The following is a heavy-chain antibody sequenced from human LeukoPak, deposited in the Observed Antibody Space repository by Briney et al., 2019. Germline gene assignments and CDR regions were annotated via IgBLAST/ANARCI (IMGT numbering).Heavy chain of an antibody. D-gene: IGHD1-26*01. CDR2: IHPGDSET. Sequence: GESLKISCQASGYSFTSYWIGWVRQMPGKGLECMGIIHPGDSETRYSPSFQGQVTISADKSISTAYLQWSGLRASDTAMYYCARRLGATQPYFDFWGQGALVTVSS. CDR1: GYSFTSYW. J-gene: IGHJ4*02. V-gene: IGHV5-51*01. CDR3: ARRLGATQPYFDF.